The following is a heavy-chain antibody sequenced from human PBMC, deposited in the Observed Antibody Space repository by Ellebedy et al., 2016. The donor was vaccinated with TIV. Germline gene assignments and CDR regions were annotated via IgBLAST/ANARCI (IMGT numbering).Heavy chain of an antibody. V-gene: IGHV3-30*02. CDR2: MYCDGSHS. J-gene: IGHJ4*02. CDR3: AKDRGLVGFDY. D-gene: IGHD3/OR15-3a*01. CDR1: GFIFPSHG. Sequence: GESLKISCAASGFIFPSHGMHWVRQAPGKGLEWVAFMYCDGSHSSYADSVKGRFTISRDNSKNTLHLQMNSLRADDTAVYYCAKDRGLVGFDYWGQGTLVTVSS.